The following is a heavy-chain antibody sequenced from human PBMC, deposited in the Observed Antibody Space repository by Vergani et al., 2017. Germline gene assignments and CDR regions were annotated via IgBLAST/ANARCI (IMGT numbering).Heavy chain of an antibody. CDR2: LCPSGST. J-gene: IGHJ4*02. D-gene: IGHD7-27*01. V-gene: IGHV4-4*07. Sequence: QVQMQESGPGLVKTSETLSLTCSASGAPISYWCWSWLRQPAGNGPEWDGRLCPSGSTNNKPSPTRRVTMSIDTSKNQFSLKLTSVTAADTAVYYCATGAGPFDIWGQGALFTVSS. CDR3: ATGAGPFDI. CDR1: GAPISYWC.